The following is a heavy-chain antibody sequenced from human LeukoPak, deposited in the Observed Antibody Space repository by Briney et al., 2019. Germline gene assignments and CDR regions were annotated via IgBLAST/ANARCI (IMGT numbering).Heavy chain of an antibody. CDR2: INHSGST. J-gene: IGHJ4*02. D-gene: IGHD2-2*02. V-gene: IGHV4-34*01. CDR3: GRSPAYCSSTSCYNKFDY. CDR1: GGSFSGYY. Sequence: AETLSLTCAVYGGSFSGYYWNWIRQPPGKGLEWIGEINHSGSTNYNPSLKSRVTMSVDTSRNQFSLNLSSVTAADTAVYYCGRSPAYCSSTSCYNKFDYWGQGTLVTVSS.